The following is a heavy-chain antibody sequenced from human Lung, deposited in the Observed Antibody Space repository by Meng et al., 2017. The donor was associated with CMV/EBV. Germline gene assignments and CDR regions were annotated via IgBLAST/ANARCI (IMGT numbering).Heavy chain of an antibody. CDR2: ISDSGDSP. CDR3: AKTLNGYGGEDS. V-gene: IGHV3-23*01. CDR1: GFTFNSYA. Sequence: SCTASGFTFNSYAMTWVRQAPGKGLEWVSLISDSGDSPYYADSVKGRFIIYRDNSKNMVYLQMKSLRADDTAIYYFAKTLNGYGGEDSWGQGTLVTVSS. J-gene: IGHJ4*02. D-gene: IGHD5-18*01.